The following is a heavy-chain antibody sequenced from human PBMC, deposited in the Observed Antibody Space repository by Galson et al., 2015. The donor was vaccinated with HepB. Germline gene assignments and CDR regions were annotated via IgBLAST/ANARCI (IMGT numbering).Heavy chain of an antibody. CDR2: ISSSSSYI. D-gene: IGHD2-15*01. J-gene: IGHJ4*02. CDR3: ARSISGYCSGGNCFSAGY. CDR1: GFTFSTYS. V-gene: IGHV3-21*01. Sequence: SLRLSCAASGFTFSTYSMNWVRQAPGKGLEWVSSISSSSSYIYYADSVKGRFTISRDNAKNSLYLQMNSLRAEDTAVYYCARSISGYCSGGNCFSAGYWGQGTLVTVSS.